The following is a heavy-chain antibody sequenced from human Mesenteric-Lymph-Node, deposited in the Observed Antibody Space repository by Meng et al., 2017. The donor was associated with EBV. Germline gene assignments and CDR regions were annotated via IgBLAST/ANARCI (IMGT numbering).Heavy chain of an antibody. CDR3: ARDGGAGGDKGY. Sequence: VQLMQAGGEVKEPVASVKFSCKASDYTFTAYGLSWVRQAPGQGLEWMGWISGYYGNTNYAQKFQGRVTMTTDTSTSTAYMELRSLRSDDTAVYYCARDGGAGGDKGYWGQGTLVTVSS. D-gene: IGHD3-16*01. V-gene: IGHV1-18*01. CDR1: DYTFTAYG. CDR2: ISGYYGNT. J-gene: IGHJ4*02.